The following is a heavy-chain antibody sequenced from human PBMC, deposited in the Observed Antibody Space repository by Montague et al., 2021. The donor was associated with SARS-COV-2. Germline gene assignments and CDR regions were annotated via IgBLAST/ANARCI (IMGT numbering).Heavy chain of an antibody. V-gene: IGHV4-59*01. Sequence: SETLSLTCTVAGGSISSYYWSWIRQPPGKGLEWIGYINYSGSTSCNPSLKSRVTISVDTSKNQFSLNLSSVTAADTAVYYCARNLVVHYWYGMDVWGQGTTVTVSS. CDR3: ARNLVVHYWYGMDV. CDR2: INYSGST. D-gene: IGHD2-15*01. CDR1: GGSISSYY. J-gene: IGHJ6*02.